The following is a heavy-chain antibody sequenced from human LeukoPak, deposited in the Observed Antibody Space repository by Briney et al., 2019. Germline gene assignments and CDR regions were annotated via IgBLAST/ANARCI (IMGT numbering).Heavy chain of an antibody. CDR1: GFTFSNAW. Sequence: GGSLRLSCAASGFTFSNAWMSWVRQAPGKGLDCVSVISGSDGYTYYADSVKGRFTISRDNSKNTLYLQMNSLRAEDTAIYYCAKQDTSMDYFDYWGRGTLVGVSS. D-gene: IGHD5-18*01. V-gene: IGHV3-23*01. CDR2: ISGSDGYT. CDR3: AKQDTSMDYFDY. J-gene: IGHJ4*02.